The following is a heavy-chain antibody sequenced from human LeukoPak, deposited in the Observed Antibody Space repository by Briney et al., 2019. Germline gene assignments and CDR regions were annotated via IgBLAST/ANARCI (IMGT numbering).Heavy chain of an antibody. V-gene: IGHV5-51*01. D-gene: IGHD6-13*01. CDR3: ARPYSCSFRFYDY. Sequence: GESLKISCKGSGYSFTSYWIGWVRQMPGKGLEWMGIIYPGDSDTTYSPSFQGQVTMSADKSINTAYLQWSSLKASDTAMDYCARPYSCSFRFYDYWGQGTLVTVSP. CDR2: IYPGDSDT. CDR1: GYSFTSYW. J-gene: IGHJ4*02.